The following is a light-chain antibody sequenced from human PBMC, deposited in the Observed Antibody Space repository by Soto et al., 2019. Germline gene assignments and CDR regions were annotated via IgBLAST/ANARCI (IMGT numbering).Light chain of an antibody. CDR2: GTS. Sequence: EIVLTQSPGTLSLSPRERATLSCRASQSISSRNLAWYQQKPGQAPRLLIYGTSSRATGIPDRFSGSGSVTDFTLTITRLEPEDFAVYYCQQYSDFPYTFGQGTKLEVK. J-gene: IGKJ2*01. CDR1: QSISSRN. V-gene: IGKV3-20*01. CDR3: QQYSDFPYT.